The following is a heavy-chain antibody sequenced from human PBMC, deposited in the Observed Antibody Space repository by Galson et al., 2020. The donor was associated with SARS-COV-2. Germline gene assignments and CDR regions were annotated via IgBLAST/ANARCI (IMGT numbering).Heavy chain of an antibody. D-gene: IGHD3-10*01. Sequence: ASEQVSCQASGYSFTGYYLYWVRQATGQGPEYMGWINPSTGGASYGQKFQDRFTLSSDMSVSTAYMKLSRLRFDDTAVYYCARGLSGCLPYYPFCGLGCRGHWPPVTFSS. CDR2: INPSTGGA. J-gene: IGHJ4*03. CDR1: GYSFTGYY. V-gene: IGHV1-2*02. CDR3: ARGLSGCLPYYPFCGLGC.